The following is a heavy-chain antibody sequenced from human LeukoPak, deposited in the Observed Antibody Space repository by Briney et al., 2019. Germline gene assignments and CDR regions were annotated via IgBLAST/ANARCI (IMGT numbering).Heavy chain of an antibody. CDR3: ARGADGSGHYYYYYYMDV. J-gene: IGHJ6*03. D-gene: IGHD3-22*01. CDR2: MNPNSGNI. Sequence: ASVKVSCKASGYTFTRTGINWVRQAPGQGLEWMGWMNPNSGNIGFAQKFQGRVTMTRNTSISTAYMELSSLRSEDTAVYYCARGADGSGHYYYYYYMDVWGKGTTVTISS. CDR1: GYTFTRTG. V-gene: IGHV1-8*01.